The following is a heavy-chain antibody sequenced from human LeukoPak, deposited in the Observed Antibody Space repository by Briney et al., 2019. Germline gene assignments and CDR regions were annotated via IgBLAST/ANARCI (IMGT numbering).Heavy chain of an antibody. J-gene: IGHJ4*02. CDR2: ISSSSSVI. V-gene: IGHV3-48*01. CDR1: GFTFRNYT. CDR3: ARDTTLPYCSSSSCYQDY. D-gene: IGHD2-2*01. Sequence: PGRSLRLSCAASGFTFRNYTMNWVRQAPGKGLEWVSFISSSSSVIYYADSVKGRFTISRDNSKNSLYLQMNSLRAEDTAVYYCARDTTLPYCSSSSCYQDYWGQGTLVTVSS.